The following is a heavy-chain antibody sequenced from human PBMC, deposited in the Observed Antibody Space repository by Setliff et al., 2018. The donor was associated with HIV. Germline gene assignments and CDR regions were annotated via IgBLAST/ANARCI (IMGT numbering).Heavy chain of an antibody. V-gene: IGHV7-4-1*02. D-gene: IGHD5-18*01. CDR3: ARVLLGGGYSYGPHYYYYMDV. Sequence: ASVKVSCKASGYTFISHPIYWVRQAPGQGLAWMGWISTNTGNPTYPPGFTGWFVFSLDTSVSTAYLQISSRKAEDTAAYYCARVLLGGGYSYGPHYYYYMDVRGKGTTVTVSS. J-gene: IGHJ6*03. CDR2: ISTNTGNP. CDR1: GYTFISHP.